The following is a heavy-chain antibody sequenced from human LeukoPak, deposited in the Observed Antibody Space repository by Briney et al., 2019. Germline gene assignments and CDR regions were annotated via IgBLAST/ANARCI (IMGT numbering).Heavy chain of an antibody. CDR3: ARGGDVDTAMVSLYNWFDP. CDR2: IKPNSGGT. D-gene: IGHD5-18*01. Sequence: ASVKVSCKASGYTFTGYYMHWVRQAPGQGPEWMGRIKPNSGGTNYAQKFQGRVTMTRDTSISTAYKELSRLRSDDTAVYYCARGGDVDTAMVSLYNWFDPWGQGTLVTVSS. J-gene: IGHJ5*02. CDR1: GYTFTGYY. V-gene: IGHV1-2*06.